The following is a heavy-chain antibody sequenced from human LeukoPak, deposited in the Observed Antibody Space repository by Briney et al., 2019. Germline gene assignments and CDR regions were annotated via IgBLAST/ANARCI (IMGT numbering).Heavy chain of an antibody. D-gene: IGHD6-19*01. CDR1: GFTFSSYA. V-gene: IGHV3-30*01. CDR3: ARVVDSGWYYDY. J-gene: IGHJ4*02. CDR2: ISYDGSNK. Sequence: GRSLRLSCAASGFTFSSYAMHWVRQAPGKGLEWVAVISYDGSNKYYADSVKGRFTISRDNSKNTLYLQMNSLRAEDTAVYYCARVVDSGWYYDYWGQGTLVTVSS.